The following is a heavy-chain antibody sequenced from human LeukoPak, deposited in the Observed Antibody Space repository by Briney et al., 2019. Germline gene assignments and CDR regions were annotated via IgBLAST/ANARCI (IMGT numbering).Heavy chain of an antibody. Sequence: GASVKVSCKPSGYTFTIYGITWVRQAPGQGLEWMGWISAYNGNTNYAQKLQDRVTMTTDTSTSTAYMELRSLRSDDTAVYYCARGSPNYDSSGYYLGDIDYWGQGTLVTVSS. CDR2: ISAYNGNT. V-gene: IGHV1-18*01. J-gene: IGHJ4*02. D-gene: IGHD3-22*01. CDR1: GYTFTIYG. CDR3: ARGSPNYDSSGYYLGDIDY.